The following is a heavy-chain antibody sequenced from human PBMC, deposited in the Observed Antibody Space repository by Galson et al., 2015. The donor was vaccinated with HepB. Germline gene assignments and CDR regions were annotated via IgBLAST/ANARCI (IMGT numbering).Heavy chain of an antibody. J-gene: IGHJ6*02. CDR3: ARDLYCSGGSCSFLYYYYGMDV. CDR1: GYTFTSYG. Sequence: SVKVSCKASGYTFTSYGISWVRQAPGQGLEWMGWISAYNGNTNYAQKLQGRVTMTTDTSTSTAYMELRSLRSDDTAVYYCARDLYCSGGSCSFLYYYYGMDVWGQGTTVTVSS. D-gene: IGHD2-15*01. CDR2: ISAYNGNT. V-gene: IGHV1-18*04.